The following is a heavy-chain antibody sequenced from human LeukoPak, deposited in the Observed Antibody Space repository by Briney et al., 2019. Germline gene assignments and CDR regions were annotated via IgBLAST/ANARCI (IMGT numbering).Heavy chain of an antibody. V-gene: IGHV4-38-2*01. D-gene: IGHD3-16*02. CDR1: GYSIIRGYY. Sequence: SETLSLTCGVSGYSIIRGYYWGWVRQTPGKGLECIGSMYQSGTTYYNPSFKSRVTISIDTSKNQFTLTLRSLTAADTAVYYCAGHDTFGGIIVPYFDYWGQGILVTVSS. CDR2: MYQSGTT. J-gene: IGHJ4*02. CDR3: AGHDTFGGIIVPYFDY.